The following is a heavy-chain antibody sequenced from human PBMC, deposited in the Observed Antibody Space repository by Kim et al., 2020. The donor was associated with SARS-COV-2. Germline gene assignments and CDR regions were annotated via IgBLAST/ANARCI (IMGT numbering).Heavy chain of an antibody. CDR3: AREVSSLRFLEWTYYFDY. J-gene: IGHJ4*02. V-gene: IGHV3-48*03. Sequence: VKGRFPISRDNATNSLYLQMNSLRAEDTAVYYCAREVSSLRFLEWTYYFDYWGQGTLVTVSS. D-gene: IGHD3-3*01.